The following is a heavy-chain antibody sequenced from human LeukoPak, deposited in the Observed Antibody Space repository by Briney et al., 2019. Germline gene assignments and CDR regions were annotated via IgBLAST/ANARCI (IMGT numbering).Heavy chain of an antibody. CDR1: GFTFSNHA. Sequence: GGSLRLSCTASGFTFSNHAMSWVRQAPGKGLEWVSAISISGGRTFYADSVKGRFTISRDNSKNTLYLQMNSLRTEDTAVYYCAVYYDTTGYSSFDYWGHGTLVTASS. J-gene: IGHJ4*01. D-gene: IGHD3-22*01. CDR3: AVYYDTTGYSSFDY. V-gene: IGHV3-23*01. CDR2: ISISGGRT.